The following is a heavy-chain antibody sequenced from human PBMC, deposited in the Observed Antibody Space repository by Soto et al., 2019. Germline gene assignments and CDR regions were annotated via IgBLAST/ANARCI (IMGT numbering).Heavy chain of an antibody. Sequence: EVQLLESGGGLVQPGGSLRLSCAASGFTFTNYAMSWVRQAPGKGLEWVSGFSGSGGSTHYADSVEGRFTISRDNSKNTVYLQMSSLRAEDTPLYYCARDLGGGFGDLLGWGQGTLVTVSS. CDR2: FSGSGGST. V-gene: IGHV3-23*01. CDR3: ARDLGGGFGDLLG. J-gene: IGHJ4*02. CDR1: GFTFTNYA. D-gene: IGHD3-10*01.